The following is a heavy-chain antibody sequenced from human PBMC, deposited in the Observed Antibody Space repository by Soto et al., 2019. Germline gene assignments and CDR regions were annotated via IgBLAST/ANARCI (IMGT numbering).Heavy chain of an antibody. V-gene: IGHV4-30-2*01. CDR1: GGSISSGGYS. CDR2: IYHSGST. CDR3: ASSFMVRGITGHPFDY. Sequence: QLQLQESGSGLVKPSQTLSLTCAVSGGSISSGGYSWSWIRQPPGKGLEWIGYIYHSGSTYYNPSLKSRVTISVDRSKNQFSLKLSSVTAADTAVYYCASSFMVRGITGHPFDYWGQGTLVTVSS. J-gene: IGHJ4*02. D-gene: IGHD3-10*01.